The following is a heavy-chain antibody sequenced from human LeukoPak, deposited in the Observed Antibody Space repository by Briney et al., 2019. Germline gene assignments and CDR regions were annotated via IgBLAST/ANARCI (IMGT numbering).Heavy chain of an antibody. J-gene: IGHJ3*02. D-gene: IGHD6-19*01. Sequence: PYSGGTNYAQKFQGRVTMTRDTSISTAYMELSRLRSDDTAVYYCARGRKRFNSSGRDAFDIWGQGTMVTVSS. CDR2: PYSGGT. V-gene: IGHV1-2*02. CDR3: ARGRKRFNSSGRDAFDI.